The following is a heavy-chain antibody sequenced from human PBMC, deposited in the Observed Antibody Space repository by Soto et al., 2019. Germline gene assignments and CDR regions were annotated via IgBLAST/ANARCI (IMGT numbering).Heavy chain of an antibody. J-gene: IGHJ4*02. Sequence: PGGSLRLSCATSGFSFSGSAMHWVRQAAGKGLEWVGRVRSITNSYATAYAASVDGRFTISRDDSKNTAYLQMNSLKTEDTAVYYCVGPSPDSYCGGDCYAFDYWGQGVLVTVSS. CDR2: VRSITNSYAT. CDR3: VGPSPDSYCGGDCYAFDY. CDR1: GFSFSGSA. V-gene: IGHV3-73*01. D-gene: IGHD2-21*01.